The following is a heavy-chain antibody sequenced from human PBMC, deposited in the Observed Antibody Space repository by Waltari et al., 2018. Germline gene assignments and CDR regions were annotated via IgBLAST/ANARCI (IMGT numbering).Heavy chain of an antibody. Sequence: QVQLVQSGAEVKKPGASVKVSCKASGYTFTGYYMHWVRQAPGQGLEWMGWINPNSGGTNYAQKLQGRVTMTRDTSISTAYMELSRLRSDDTAVYYCARGGHDYSKFDYWGQGTLVTVSS. D-gene: IGHD4-4*01. CDR2: INPNSGGT. J-gene: IGHJ4*02. V-gene: IGHV1-2*02. CDR1: GYTFTGYY. CDR3: ARGGHDYSKFDY.